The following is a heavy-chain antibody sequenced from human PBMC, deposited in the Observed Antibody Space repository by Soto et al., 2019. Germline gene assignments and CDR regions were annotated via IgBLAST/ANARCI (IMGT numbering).Heavy chain of an antibody. J-gene: IGHJ4*02. CDR2: IYYSGST. Sequence: PSETLSLTCSVSGGSITSYYWSWIRQPPGKGLEWIGYIYYSGSTKYNPSLKSRVTISVDTSKNQFSLRLSSVTAADTAMYYCARNRYYDSTGYYDYWGQGSLVTVSS. D-gene: IGHD3-22*01. V-gene: IGHV4-59*01. CDR1: GGSITSYY. CDR3: ARNRYYDSTGYYDY.